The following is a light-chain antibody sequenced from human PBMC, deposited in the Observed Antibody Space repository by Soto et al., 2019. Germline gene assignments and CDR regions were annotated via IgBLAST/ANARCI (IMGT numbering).Light chain of an antibody. CDR1: QSVGSF. CDR2: DAS. V-gene: IGKV3-11*01. CDR3: QQRGAWPRT. J-gene: IGKJ2*01. Sequence: EIVLTQAPATLSLSPGERATLSCGASQSVGSFLAWYRQRPGQAPRLLIYDASNRASGIPARFSGSGSGTDFTLTISSLEPEDFAIYYCQQRGAWPRTFGQGTKLEIK.